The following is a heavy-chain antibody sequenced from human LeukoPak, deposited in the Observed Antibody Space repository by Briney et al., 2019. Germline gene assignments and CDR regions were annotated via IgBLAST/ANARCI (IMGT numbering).Heavy chain of an antibody. Sequence: SETLSLTCAVSGYSISSGYYWGWTRQPPGKGLEWIGSIYHSGSTYYNPSLKSRVTISVDTSKNQFSLKLSSVTAADTAVYYRARQVYYCSSTSCYITGLFDYWGQGTLVTVSS. J-gene: IGHJ4*02. D-gene: IGHD2-2*02. V-gene: IGHV4-38-2*01. CDR1: GYSISSGYY. CDR2: IYHSGST. CDR3: ARQVYYCSSTSCYITGLFDY.